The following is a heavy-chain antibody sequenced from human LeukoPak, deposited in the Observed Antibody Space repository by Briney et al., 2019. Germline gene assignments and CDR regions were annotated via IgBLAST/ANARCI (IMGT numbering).Heavy chain of an antibody. CDR2: IYSGGST. Sequence: GGSLRLSCAASGFTFSSNYMSWVRQAPGKGLEWVSVIYSGGSTYYAASVKGRFTISRDNSKNTLHLQMNSLRAEDTAVYYCARDHRGTYYYYYMDVWGKGTTVTVSS. V-gene: IGHV3-66*01. CDR1: GFTFSSNY. CDR3: ARDHRGTYYYYYMDV. J-gene: IGHJ6*03. D-gene: IGHD1-1*01.